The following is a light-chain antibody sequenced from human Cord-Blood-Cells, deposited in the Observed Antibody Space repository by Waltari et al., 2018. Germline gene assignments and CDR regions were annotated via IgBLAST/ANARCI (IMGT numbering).Light chain of an antibody. V-gene: IGLV4-69*01. Sequence: QLVLTQSPSASASLGASVKLTCTLSSGHSSYAIAWHQQQPEKGPRYLMKLNSDGSHSKGDGIPGRFSGSSSGAERYLTISSLQSEDEADYYWQTWGTGIRVFGGGTKLTVL. CDR3: QTWGTGIRV. CDR1: SGHSSYA. CDR2: LNSDGSH. J-gene: IGLJ3*02.